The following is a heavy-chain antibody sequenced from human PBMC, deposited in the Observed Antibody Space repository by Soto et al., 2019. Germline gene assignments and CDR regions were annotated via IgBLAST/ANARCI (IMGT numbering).Heavy chain of an antibody. CDR3: ARDRRYCSGGSCYRSWFDP. J-gene: IGHJ5*02. CDR2: IYYSGST. V-gene: IGHV4-59*01. D-gene: IGHD2-15*01. Sequence: SETLSLTCTVSGGSISGYYWSWIRQPPGKGLEWIGYIYYSGSTNYNPSLKSRVTISVDTSKNQFSLKLSSVTAADTAVYYCARDRRYCSGGSCYRSWFDPWGQGTLVTVSS. CDR1: GGSISGYY.